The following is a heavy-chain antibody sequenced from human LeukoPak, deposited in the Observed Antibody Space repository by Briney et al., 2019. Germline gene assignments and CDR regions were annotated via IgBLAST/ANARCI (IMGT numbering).Heavy chain of an antibody. CDR1: GFTFSSYG. CDR2: VSGSGGNT. V-gene: IGHV3-23*01. J-gene: IGHJ6*03. Sequence: PGGSLRLSCEAFGFTFSSYGMTWVRQAPGKGLEWVSGVSGSGGNTKHADSVKGRFTISRENSKKSLYLQMNTLRVEDTAVYYCAKIGRKYDFWTGFYEEEVDYMDVWGKGTTVTVSS. D-gene: IGHD3-3*01. CDR3: AKIGRKYDFWTGFYEEEVDYMDV.